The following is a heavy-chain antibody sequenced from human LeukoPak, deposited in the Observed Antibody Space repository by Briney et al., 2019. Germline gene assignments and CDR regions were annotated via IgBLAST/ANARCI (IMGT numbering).Heavy chain of an antibody. Sequence: SETLSLTCTVSGGSISSDNYYWGWIRQPPGKGLEWIGSIYYSGTTYYNPSLKSRVTISVDTSKNQFSLKLSSVTAADTAVYYCARGYSCGWYRYYYYMDVWGKGTTVTISS. CDR1: GGSISSDNYY. CDR2: IYYSGTT. CDR3: ARGYSCGWYRYYYYMDV. J-gene: IGHJ6*03. D-gene: IGHD6-19*01. V-gene: IGHV4-39*07.